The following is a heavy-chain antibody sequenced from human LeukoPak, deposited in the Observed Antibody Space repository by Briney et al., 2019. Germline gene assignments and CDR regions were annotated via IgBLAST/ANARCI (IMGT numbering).Heavy chain of an antibody. CDR2: TNEHGTII. CDR1: GFSFSNYW. CDR3: ARKRDYYHGPAPFDP. V-gene: IGHV3-74*01. Sequence: GSLRLSCAASGFSFSNYWFHWVRQAPGEGLVWVSRTNEHGTIINYADSVKGRFTISRDNAKNTLYLQTNSLRADDTAMYYCARKRDYYHGPAPFDPWGQGTLVTVSS. D-gene: IGHD3-10*01. J-gene: IGHJ5*02.